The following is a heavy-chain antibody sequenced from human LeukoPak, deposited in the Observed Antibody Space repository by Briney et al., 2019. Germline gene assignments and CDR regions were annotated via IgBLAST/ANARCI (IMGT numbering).Heavy chain of an antibody. D-gene: IGHD5-24*01. CDR3: ARGRNGFFDY. Sequence: PGGSLRLSCAASGFTFSTYWMHWVRQAPGKGLVWLSQINSDGGRTRYADSVKGRLTISRGNAKNTVYLQMNSLRAEDTAMYYCARGRNGFFDYWGHGTLVTVSS. V-gene: IGHV3-74*01. CDR2: INSDGGRT. J-gene: IGHJ4*01. CDR1: GFTFSTYW.